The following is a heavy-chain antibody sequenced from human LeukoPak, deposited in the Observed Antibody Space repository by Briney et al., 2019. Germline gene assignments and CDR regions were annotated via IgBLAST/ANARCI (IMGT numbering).Heavy chain of an antibody. CDR3: ASQHYSSSWYYFDY. J-gene: IGHJ4*02. V-gene: IGHV3-53*05. D-gene: IGHD6-13*01. CDR1: GFTVSSNY. CDR2: IYSGGST. Sequence: GGSLRLSCAASGFTVSSNYMSWVRQAPGKGLEWVSVIYSGGSTYYADSVKGRFTISRDNSKNTLYLQMNSLRAEDTAVYYCASQHYSSSWYYFDYWGQGTLVTVSS.